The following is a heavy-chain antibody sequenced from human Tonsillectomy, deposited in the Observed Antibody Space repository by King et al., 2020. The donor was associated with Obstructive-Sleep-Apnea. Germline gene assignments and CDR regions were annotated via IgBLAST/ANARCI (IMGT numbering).Heavy chain of an antibody. Sequence: VQLVESGGGLVQPGGSLKLSCAASGFTFSGSALHWVRQASGKGLEWVGRIRSKANSYATAYAASVKGRFTISRDDSKNTAYLQMNSLKTEDTAVYYCVRQRYSASDWGEGEGMAVWGQGTTVTVSS. D-gene: IGHD5-12*01. CDR2: IRSKANSYAT. V-gene: IGHV3-73*01. CDR1: GFTFSGSA. CDR3: VRQRYSASDWGEGEGMAV. J-gene: IGHJ6*02.